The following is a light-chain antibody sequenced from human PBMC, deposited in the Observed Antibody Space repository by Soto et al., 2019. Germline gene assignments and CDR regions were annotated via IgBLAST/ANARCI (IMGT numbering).Light chain of an antibody. J-gene: IGKJ4*01. CDR1: QTISSW. CDR2: GAS. CDR3: LQSYRTPLT. V-gene: IGKV1-39*01. Sequence: DIHMTQSPSTLTGSLGDRVTITFRASQTISSWLAWYQQKPGKAPNLLIFGASTLQSGVPSRFSGSGSGTDFTLTISSLQPEDFATYYCLQSYRTPLTFGGGTKVDIK.